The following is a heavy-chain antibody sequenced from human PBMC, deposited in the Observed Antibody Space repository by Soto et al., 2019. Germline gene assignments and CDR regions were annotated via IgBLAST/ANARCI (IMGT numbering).Heavy chain of an antibody. CDR2: IKQDGSEK. J-gene: IGHJ6*02. D-gene: IGHD2-15*01. V-gene: IGHV3-7*05. CDR3: AREGYCSGGSCYSYYYYGMDV. Sequence: GGSLRLSCAASGFTFSSYWMSWVRQAPGKGLEWVANIKQDGSEKYYVDSVKGRFTISRDNAKNSLYLKMKSLRAEDTAVYYCAREGYCSGGSCYSYYYYGMDVWGQGTTVTVSS. CDR1: GFTFSSYW.